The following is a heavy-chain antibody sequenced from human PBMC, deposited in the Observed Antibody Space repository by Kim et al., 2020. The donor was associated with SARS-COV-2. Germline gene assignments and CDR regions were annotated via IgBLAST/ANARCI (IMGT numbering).Heavy chain of an antibody. CDR1: GFTFSSYG. CDR3: ARVYYYGSGSIAVAGSLDY. J-gene: IGHJ4*02. V-gene: IGHV3-33*05. CDR2: ISYDGSNK. Sequence: GGSLRLSCAASGFTFSSYGMHWVRQAPGKGLEWVAVISYDGSNKYYADSVKGRFTISRDNSKNTLYLQMNSLRAEDTAVYYCARVYYYGSGSIAVAGSLDYWGQGTLVTVSS. D-gene: IGHD3-10*01.